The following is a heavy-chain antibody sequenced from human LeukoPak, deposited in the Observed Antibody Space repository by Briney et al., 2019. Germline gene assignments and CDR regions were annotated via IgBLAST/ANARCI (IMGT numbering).Heavy chain of an antibody. D-gene: IGHD3-22*01. V-gene: IGHV4-59*01. CDR1: GDFISSFY. Sequence: SETLSLTCTVSGDFISSFYWSWLRQSPGKGLEWIGYIYHSGGTRYKPSLRSRVFISLDTLKNQLSLELNSVTAADTAVYYCARVGSYESRGYYFDTWWQGTQVTVSS. CDR3: ARVGSYESRGYYFDT. CDR2: IYHSGGT. J-gene: IGHJ4*02.